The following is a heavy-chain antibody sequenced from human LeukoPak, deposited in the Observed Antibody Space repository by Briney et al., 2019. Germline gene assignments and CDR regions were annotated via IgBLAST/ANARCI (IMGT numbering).Heavy chain of an antibody. CDR3: ARRYSSSWYWYYFDY. V-gene: IGHV4-38-2*02. CDR1: GYSISSGYY. J-gene: IGHJ4*02. D-gene: IGHD6-13*01. Sequence: SETLSLTCTVSGYSISSGYYWGWIRQPPGKGLEWIGSIYHSGSTYYNPSLKSRVTISVDTSKNQFSLKLSSVTAADTAVYYCARRYSSSWYWYYFDYWGQGTLVTVSS. CDR2: IYHSGST.